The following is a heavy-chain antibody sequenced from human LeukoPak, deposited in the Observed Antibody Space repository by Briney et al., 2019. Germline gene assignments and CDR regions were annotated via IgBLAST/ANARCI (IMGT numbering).Heavy chain of an antibody. V-gene: IGHV4-34*01. D-gene: IGHD3-22*01. CDR3: ARGGLPPLDSMIVVVIPPSYFDY. CDR2: INHSGST. CDR1: GGSFSGYY. J-gene: IGHJ4*02. Sequence: PSETLSLTCAVYGGSFSGYYWSWIRQPPGKGLEWIGEINHSGSTNYNPSLKSRVTISVDTSKNQFSLKLSSVTAADTAVYYCARGGLPPLDSMIVVVIPPSYFDYWGQGTLVTVSS.